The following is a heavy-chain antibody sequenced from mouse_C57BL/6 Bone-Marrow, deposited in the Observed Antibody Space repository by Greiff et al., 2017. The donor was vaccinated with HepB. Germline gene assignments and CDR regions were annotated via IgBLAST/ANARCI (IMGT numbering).Heavy chain of an antibody. J-gene: IGHJ4*01. Sequence: DVKLVESGGGLVKPGGSLKLSCAASGFTFSDYGMHWVRQAPEKGLEWVAYISSGSSTIYYADTVKGRFTISRDNAKNTLFLQMTSLRSEDTAMYYCALIYYDYDDAMDYWGQGTSVTVSS. D-gene: IGHD2-4*01. CDR3: ALIYYDYDDAMDY. CDR2: ISSGSSTI. CDR1: GFTFSDYG. V-gene: IGHV5-17*01.